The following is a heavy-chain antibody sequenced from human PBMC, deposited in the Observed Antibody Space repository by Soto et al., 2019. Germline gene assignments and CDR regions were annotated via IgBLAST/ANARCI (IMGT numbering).Heavy chain of an antibody. CDR1: GFSLSTSGMC. J-gene: IGHJ6*02. Sequence: SGPTLVNPTQTLTLTCTFSGFSLSTSGMCVSWIRQPPGKALEWLALIDWDYDKYYSTSLKTRLTISKDTSKNQVVPTMTNMDPVDTATYYCARIRGGYSYGYTGYYGMDVWGQGTTVTVSS. D-gene: IGHD5-18*01. CDR2: IDWDYDK. V-gene: IGHV2-70*01. CDR3: ARIRGGYSYGYTGYYGMDV.